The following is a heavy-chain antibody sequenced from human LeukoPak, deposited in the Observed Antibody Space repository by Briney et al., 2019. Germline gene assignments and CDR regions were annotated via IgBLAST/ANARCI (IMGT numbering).Heavy chain of an antibody. CDR1: GFTFSSYA. CDR3: ARHPGGYHTFDY. D-gene: IGHD3-22*01. J-gene: IGHJ4*02. V-gene: IGHV3-30*01. CDR2: ISYDGSNK. Sequence: GRSLRLSCAASGFTFSSYAMHWVRQAPGKGLEWVAVISYDGSNKYYADSVKGRFTISRDNSKNTLYLQMNSLRAEDTAVYYCARHPGGYHTFDYWGQGTLVTVSS.